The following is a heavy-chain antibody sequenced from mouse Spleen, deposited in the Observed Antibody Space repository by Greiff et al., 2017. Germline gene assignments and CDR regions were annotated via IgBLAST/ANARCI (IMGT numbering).Heavy chain of an antibody. V-gene: IGHV5-17*01. CDR3: ARFDYAWYFDV. J-gene: IGHJ1*03. CDR1: GFTFSDYG. D-gene: IGHD2-4*01. CDR2: ISSGSSTI. Sequence: EVQGVESGGGLVKPGGSLKLSCAASGFTFSDYGMHWVRQAPEKGLEWVAYISSGSSTIYYADTVKGRFTISRDNAKNTLFLQMTSLRSEDTAMYYCARFDYAWYFDVWGTGTTVTVSS.